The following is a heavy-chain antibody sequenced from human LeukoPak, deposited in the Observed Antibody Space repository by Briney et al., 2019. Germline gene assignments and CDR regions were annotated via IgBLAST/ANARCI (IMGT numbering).Heavy chain of an antibody. CDR2: IKQDGSEK. J-gene: IGHJ4*02. CDR1: EFTFSSYW. D-gene: IGHD6-6*01. CDR3: ARDTSAYSSSSDY. Sequence: GGSLRLSCAASEFTFSSYWMSWVRQAPGKGLEWVANIKQDGSEKYYVDSVKGRFTISRDNAKNSLYLQMNSLRAEDTAVYSCARDTSAYSSSSDYWGQGTLVTVSS. V-gene: IGHV3-7*01.